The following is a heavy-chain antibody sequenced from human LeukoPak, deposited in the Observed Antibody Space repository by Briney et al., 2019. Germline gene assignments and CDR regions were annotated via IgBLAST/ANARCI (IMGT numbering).Heavy chain of an antibody. CDR2: INPDGSRT. Sequence: PGGSLRLSCAASGFTFSTYWVHWVRQAPGKGLVWVSRINPDGSRTDYADSVKGRFTISRDNAKNTLYLQMNSLRAEDTAVYYCARDQGTSTTAPKRKGRFDPWGQGTLVTVSS. CDR3: ARDQGTSTTAPKRKGRFDP. J-gene: IGHJ5*02. D-gene: IGHD1-1*01. CDR1: GFTFSTYW. V-gene: IGHV3-74*01.